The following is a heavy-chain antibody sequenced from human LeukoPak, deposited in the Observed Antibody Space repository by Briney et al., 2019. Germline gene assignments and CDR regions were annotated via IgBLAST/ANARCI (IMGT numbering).Heavy chain of an antibody. V-gene: IGHV4-59*08. J-gene: IGHJ3*02. D-gene: IGHD1-1*01. CDR2: IYYTGST. CDR3: AGHPPGNDDAFDI. Sequence: SETLSLTCTVSGGSISRYYWSWIRLPPGKRLEWIAYIYYTGSTNYNPSLKSRVTMSVDTSKNQFSLKLSSVTAADTAVYYCAGHPPGNDDAFDIWGQGTMVTVSS. CDR1: GGSISRYY.